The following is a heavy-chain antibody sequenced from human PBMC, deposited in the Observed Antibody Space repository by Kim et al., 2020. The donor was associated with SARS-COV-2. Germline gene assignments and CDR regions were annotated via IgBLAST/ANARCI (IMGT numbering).Heavy chain of an antibody. Sequence: GGSLRLSCAASGFTFSSYSMNWVRQAPGKGLEWVSSISSSSSYIYYADSVKGRFTISRDNAKNSLYLQMNSLRAEDTAVYYCARAPVTRRVAGYFDYWGQGTLVTVSS. CDR2: ISSSSSYI. CDR3: ARAPVTRRVAGYFDY. V-gene: IGHV3-21*01. J-gene: IGHJ4*02. D-gene: IGHD3-22*01. CDR1: GFTFSSYS.